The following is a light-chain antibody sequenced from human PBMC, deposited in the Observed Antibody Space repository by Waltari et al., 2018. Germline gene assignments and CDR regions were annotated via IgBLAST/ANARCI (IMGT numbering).Light chain of an antibody. V-gene: IGKV2-30*02. CDR3: MQGTHWPPIT. CDR2: KVS. CDR1: QSLVHSDGNTY. J-gene: IGKJ5*01. Sequence: DVVMTQSPLSLPVTLGQPASISCTSSQSLVHSDGNTYLNWFQQRPGQSPRRLIYKVSNRDSGVPDRCSGSGSGTTFTPKITRVEAEDVGVYYCMQGTHWPPITFGQGTRLEIK.